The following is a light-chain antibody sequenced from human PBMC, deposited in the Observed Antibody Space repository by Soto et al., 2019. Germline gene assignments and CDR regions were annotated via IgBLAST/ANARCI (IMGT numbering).Light chain of an antibody. Sequence: QSVLTQPPSVSGAPGQRVTISCTGSSSNIGAGYDVHWYQQLPGTAPKLLIYGNSNRPSGVPDRFSGSKSGTSASLAITGLQAEDEADYYCQSYDSSLSGRDVGFGGGTKLTVL. CDR3: QSYDSSLSGRDVG. J-gene: IGLJ2*01. V-gene: IGLV1-40*01. CDR2: GNS. CDR1: SSNIGAGYD.